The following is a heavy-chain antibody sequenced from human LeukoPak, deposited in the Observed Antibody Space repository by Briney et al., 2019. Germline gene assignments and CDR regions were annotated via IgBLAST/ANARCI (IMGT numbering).Heavy chain of an antibody. CDR2: ISSSSSYI. J-gene: IGHJ4*02. CDR1: GFTFSSYS. CDR3: AREALYGSGSCFDY. D-gene: IGHD3-10*01. V-gene: IGHV3-21*01. Sequence: GGSLRLSCAASGFTFSSYSMNWVRQAPGKGLEWVSSISSSSSYIYYADSVKGRFTISRDNSKNTLYLQMNSLRAEDTAVYYCAREALYGSGSCFDYWGQGTLVTVSS.